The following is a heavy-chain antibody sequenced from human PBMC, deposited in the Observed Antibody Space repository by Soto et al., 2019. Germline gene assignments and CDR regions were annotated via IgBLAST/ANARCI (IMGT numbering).Heavy chain of an antibody. Sequence: QVQPVQSGAEVKKSGSSVKVSCKASGGTFGNYAINWVRQAPGQGLQWLGGIIPVFGSRYAQKFQGRVTITADETMTTVYMELRSLISEDTAVYYCARGGTAYYYGMDLWGQGTTVTVSS. V-gene: IGHV1-69*01. CDR2: IIPVFGS. CDR1: GGTFGNYA. CDR3: ARGGTAYYYGMDL. D-gene: IGHD1-1*01. J-gene: IGHJ6*02.